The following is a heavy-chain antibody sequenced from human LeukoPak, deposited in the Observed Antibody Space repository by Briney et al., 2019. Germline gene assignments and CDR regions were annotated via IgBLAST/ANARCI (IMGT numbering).Heavy chain of an antibody. V-gene: IGHV3-21*01. Sequence: KSGGSLRLSCADSGFTFSTYTMNWVRQAPGKGLEWISSISSGSRYIYYANSVQGRFTISRDNAKNSLYLQMNSLRAEDTAVYYCARILVSAWGELGYWGQGTLVTVSS. CDR3: ARILVSAWGELGY. CDR2: ISSGSRYI. CDR1: GFTFSTYT. J-gene: IGHJ4*02. D-gene: IGHD6-19*01.